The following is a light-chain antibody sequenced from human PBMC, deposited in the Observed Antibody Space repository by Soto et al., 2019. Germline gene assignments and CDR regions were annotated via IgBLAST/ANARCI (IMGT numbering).Light chain of an antibody. CDR1: QSVSSSY. Sequence: EIVLTQSPGTLSLSPGERATLSCRASQSVSSSYLAWYQQKPGQAPRLLIYGASSRATGIPDRFSGSGSGTDFTLTISRLEPEDFAVYDCQQYGSSRTFGQRTKVEIK. J-gene: IGKJ1*01. V-gene: IGKV3-20*01. CDR3: QQYGSSRT. CDR2: GAS.